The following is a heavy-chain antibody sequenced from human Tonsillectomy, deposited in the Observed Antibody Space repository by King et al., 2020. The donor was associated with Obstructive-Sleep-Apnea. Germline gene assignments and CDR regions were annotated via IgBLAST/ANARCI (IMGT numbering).Heavy chain of an antibody. J-gene: IGHJ4*02. CDR3: ARLRAGQGSNAFDY. CDR1: GESFSGFY. Sequence: VQLQQWGPGLLKPSETLSLTCAVYGESFSGFYWTWIRQPPGKGLEWIGEINHSGSTIYRPSLKSRVTISVDTSKNQVSLNLSSVTAADTAVYYCARLRAGQGSNAFDYWGQGTLVTVSS. V-gene: IGHV4-34*01. CDR2: INHSGST. D-gene: IGHD1-26*01.